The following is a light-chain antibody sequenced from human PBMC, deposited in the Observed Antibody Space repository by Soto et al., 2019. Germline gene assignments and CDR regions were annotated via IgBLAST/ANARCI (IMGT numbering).Light chain of an antibody. Sequence: EIVLTQSPGTLSLSPGDGATLSCRASQTVGSSFLGWYQQKPGQAPRLIMYGASNRATGIPDRFTGRGSGTDSTLTISRLYPEDFAVYYCHHYGGSQYTFGQGTKLEI. CDR2: GAS. J-gene: IGKJ2*01. CDR3: HHYGGSQYT. V-gene: IGKV3-20*01. CDR1: QTVGSSF.